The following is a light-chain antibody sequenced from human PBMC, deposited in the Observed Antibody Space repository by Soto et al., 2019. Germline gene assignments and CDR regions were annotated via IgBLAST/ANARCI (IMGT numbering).Light chain of an antibody. Sequence: DIQMTQSPSTLSASVGDRVTITCRASQSISSWLAWYQQKPGKAPKLLIYDASSLESGVPSRFSGGGSGTDFTLTISRLEPEDSAVYYCQQYGSSPITFGQGTRLEIK. CDR1: QSISSW. J-gene: IGKJ5*01. V-gene: IGKV1-5*01. CDR2: DAS. CDR3: QQYGSSPIT.